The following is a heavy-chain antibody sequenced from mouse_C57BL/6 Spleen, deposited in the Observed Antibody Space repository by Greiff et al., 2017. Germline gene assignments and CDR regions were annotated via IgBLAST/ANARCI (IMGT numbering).Heavy chain of an antibody. CDR2: IDPSGSYT. Sequence: QVQLQQPGAELVMPGASVKLSCTASGYTFTSYWMHWVKQRPGQGLEWIGEIDPSGSYTNYNQKFKGKSTLTVDKSSSTAYMQLSSLTSEDTAVYYCARSRVTYFDCWGQGTTLTVAS. J-gene: IGHJ2*01. CDR3: ARSRVTYFDC. D-gene: IGHD2-3*01. CDR1: GYTFTSYW. V-gene: IGHV1-69*01.